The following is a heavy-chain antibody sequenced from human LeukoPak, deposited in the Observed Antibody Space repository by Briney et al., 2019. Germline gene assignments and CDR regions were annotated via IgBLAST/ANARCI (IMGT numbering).Heavy chain of an antibody. CDR3: ARVFCSSGNMCYKRSPDFDP. J-gene: IGHJ5*02. CDR1: GYTFSNFY. Sequence: ASMNVSCKASGYTFSNFYMHWLRQVPGHGPELMGWIDPKTGGTKYAQKFQGRITVTADTSISTAYIQLTRLTSDDTAVYYCARVFCSSGNMCYKRSPDFDPWGQGTLITVSS. V-gene: IGHV1-2*02. CDR2: IDPKTGGT. D-gene: IGHD2-2*01.